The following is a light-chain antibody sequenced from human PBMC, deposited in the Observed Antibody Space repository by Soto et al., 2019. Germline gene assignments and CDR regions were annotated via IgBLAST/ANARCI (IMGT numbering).Light chain of an antibody. CDR1: QGIAHH. Sequence: IEMTQSPSSLSESVGDTVTITCRACQGIAHHLAWYQQKPGGVPELLISAASTFHSGVPSRFSGSGSKKDFTLTITSLQPGDVATYYCQEYDSVRLTFGGGTKVDIK. CDR3: QEYDSVRLT. J-gene: IGKJ4*01. V-gene: IGKV1-27*01. CDR2: AAS.